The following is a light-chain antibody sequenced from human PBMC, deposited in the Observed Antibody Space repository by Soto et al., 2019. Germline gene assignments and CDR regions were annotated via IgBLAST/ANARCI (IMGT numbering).Light chain of an antibody. Sequence: DIQMTQSPSTLSATAGDRVTITCRASQSISSWLAWYQHKPGKAPKLLIYDASNLDSGVPSRCSGSGCGTEFSQTISKLQPDDCASYFCQQYENYWTFGQGTRVDIK. J-gene: IGKJ1*01. CDR1: QSISSW. CDR2: DAS. V-gene: IGKV1-5*01. CDR3: QQYENYWT.